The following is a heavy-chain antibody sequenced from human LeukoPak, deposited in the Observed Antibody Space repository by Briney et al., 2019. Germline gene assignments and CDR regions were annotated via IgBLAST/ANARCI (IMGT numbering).Heavy chain of an antibody. CDR3: ARVLGYYGSGTYYPDY. CDR2: ISSSGGYT. J-gene: IGHJ4*02. Sequence: PGGSLRLSCAASGFTFSDYYMTWIRQAPGKGLEWVSYISSSGGYTNYADSVKGRFTISRDNAKNSLYLQMNSLRAEDTAVYYCARVLGYYGSGTYYPDYWGQGTPVTVSP. V-gene: IGHV3-11*05. CDR1: GFTFSDYY. D-gene: IGHD3-10*01.